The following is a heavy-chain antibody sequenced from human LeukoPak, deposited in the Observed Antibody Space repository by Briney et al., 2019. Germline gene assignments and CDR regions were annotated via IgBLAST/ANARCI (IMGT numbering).Heavy chain of an antibody. CDR3: AGHLRWFDY. J-gene: IGHJ4*02. Sequence: SETLSLTCAVYGGSFSGYYWSWIRQPPGKGLEWIGEINHSGSTNYNPSLKSRVTISVDTSKNQCSLKLSSVTAADTAVYYCAGHLRWFDYWGQGTLVTVSS. V-gene: IGHV4-34*01. D-gene: IGHD4-23*01. CDR2: INHSGST. CDR1: GGSFSGYY.